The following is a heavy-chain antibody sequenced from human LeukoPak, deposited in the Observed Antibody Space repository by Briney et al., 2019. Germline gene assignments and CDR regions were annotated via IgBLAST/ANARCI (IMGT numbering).Heavy chain of an antibody. Sequence: GGSLRLSCAASGFSFSDFWMGWVRQAPGKGLEWVANINQDGSENYYVDSVKGRFTISRDNAKKSLYLQMNSLRAEDTAVYYCTKGRSNHYWGQGTLVTVST. CDR2: INQDGSEN. J-gene: IGHJ4*02. D-gene: IGHD3-10*01. CDR1: GFSFSDFW. CDR3: TKGRSNHY. V-gene: IGHV3-7*01.